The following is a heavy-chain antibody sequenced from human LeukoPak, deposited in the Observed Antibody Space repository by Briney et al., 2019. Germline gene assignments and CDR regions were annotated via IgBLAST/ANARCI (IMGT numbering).Heavy chain of an antibody. Sequence: SWIRQHPGKGLEWIGYIYYSGSTYYNPSLKSRVTISVDTSKNQFSLKLSSVTAADTAVYYCAREVAAAGYYYYYGMDVWGQGTTVTVSS. D-gene: IGHD6-13*01. CDR2: IYYSGST. V-gene: IGHV4-31*02. J-gene: IGHJ6*02. CDR3: AREVAAAGYYYYYGMDV.